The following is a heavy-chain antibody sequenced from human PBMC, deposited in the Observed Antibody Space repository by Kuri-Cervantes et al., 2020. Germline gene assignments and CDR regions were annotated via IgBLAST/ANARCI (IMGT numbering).Heavy chain of an antibody. CDR2: INSDGSST. CDR3: ARASGSGSYDY. V-gene: IGHV3-74*01. CDR1: GFTFSSYW. D-gene: IGHD3-10*01. Sequence: GESLKISCAASGFTFSSYWMHWVRQAPGKGLVWVSHINSDGSSTSYADSVKGRFTISRDNAKNTLYLQMNSLRAEDTAVYYCARASGSGSYDYWGQGTLVTVSS. J-gene: IGHJ4*02.